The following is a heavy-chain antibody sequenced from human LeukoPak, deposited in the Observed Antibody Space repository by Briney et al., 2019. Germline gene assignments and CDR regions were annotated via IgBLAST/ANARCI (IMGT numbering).Heavy chain of an antibody. D-gene: IGHD2-15*01. J-gene: IGHJ4*02. CDR2: VSAYADNT. CDR3: ARDCIGCHGFDY. V-gene: IGHV1-18*01. Sequence: GASVKVSCKASGYTFTSYGITWVRQAPGQGLEWMGWVSAYADNTNYVQRIQGRVTMTTDTSTSTAYMELRSLRSDDTALYYCARDCIGCHGFDYWGQGTLVTVSS. CDR1: GYTFTSYG.